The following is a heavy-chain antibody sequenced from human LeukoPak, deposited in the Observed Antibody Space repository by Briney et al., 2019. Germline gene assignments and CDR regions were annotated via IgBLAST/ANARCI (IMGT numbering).Heavy chain of an antibody. Sequence: GGSLRLSCAASGFTFSSYSMNWVRQAPGKGLEWVSSISSSSSYIYYSDSVKGRFTISRDNAKNSLYLQMNSLRAEDTAVYYCARVEVTRFDYWGQGTLVTVSS. CDR1: GFTFSSYS. V-gene: IGHV3-21*01. CDR2: ISSSSSYI. D-gene: IGHD4-23*01. CDR3: ARVEVTRFDY. J-gene: IGHJ4*02.